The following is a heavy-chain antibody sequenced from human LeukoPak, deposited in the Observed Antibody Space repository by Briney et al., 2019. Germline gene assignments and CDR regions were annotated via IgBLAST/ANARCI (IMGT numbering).Heavy chain of an antibody. J-gene: IGHJ4*02. Sequence: SGPTLVNPTQTLTLTCTFSGFSLNASGMCVNLIRQPPGKALEWLARIDWDDDKYYSTSLKTRLTISKDTSKNQVVLTMTNMDPVDTATYYCARIRALAQINYFDYWGQGTLVTVSS. CDR3: ARIRALAQINYFDY. D-gene: IGHD1-1*01. CDR2: IDWDDDK. CDR1: GFSLNASGMC. V-gene: IGHV2-70*11.